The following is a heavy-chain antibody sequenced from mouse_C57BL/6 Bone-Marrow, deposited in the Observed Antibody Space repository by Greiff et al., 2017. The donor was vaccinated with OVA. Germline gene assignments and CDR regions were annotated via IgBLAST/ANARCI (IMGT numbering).Heavy chain of an antibody. Sequence: EVQLVESGEGLVKPGGSLKLSCAASGFTFSSYAMSWVRQTPEKRLEWVAYISSGGDYIYYADTVKGRFTISRDNARNTLYLQMSSLKTEDTAMYYCTREEVTTSFAYWGQGTLVTVSA. V-gene: IGHV5-9-1*02. J-gene: IGHJ3*01. CDR1: GFTFSSYA. D-gene: IGHD2-2*01. CDR3: TREEVTTSFAY. CDR2: ISSGGDYI.